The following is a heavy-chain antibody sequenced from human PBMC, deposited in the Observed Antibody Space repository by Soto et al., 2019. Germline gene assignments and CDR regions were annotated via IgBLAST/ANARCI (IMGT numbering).Heavy chain of an antibody. Sequence: EVQLVESGGGLVKPGGSLRLSCAASGFTFSNAWMNWVRQAPWKGLEWVGRIKSKTDGGTTDYAAPVKGRFTISRDDSKNTLYLQMNSLKTEDTAVYYCTTDLRWRGWLASDFSYYYGMDVWGQGTTVTVSS. CDR2: IKSKTDGGTT. D-gene: IGHD6-19*01. CDR1: GFTFSNAW. J-gene: IGHJ6*02. V-gene: IGHV3-15*07. CDR3: TTDLRWRGWLASDFSYYYGMDV.